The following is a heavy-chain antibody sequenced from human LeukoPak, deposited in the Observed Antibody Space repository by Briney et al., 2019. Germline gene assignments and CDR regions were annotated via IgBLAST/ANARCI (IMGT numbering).Heavy chain of an antibody. CDR1: GGSFSGYY. Sequence: SETLSLTCAVYGGSFSGYYWSWIRQPPGKGLEWIGEINHSGSTNYNPSLKSRVTISVDTSKNQFSLKLSSVTAADTAVYYCARAPVGAEESNFDYWGQGTLVTVSS. CDR3: ARAPVGAEESNFDY. D-gene: IGHD1-26*01. CDR2: INHSGST. J-gene: IGHJ4*02. V-gene: IGHV4-34*01.